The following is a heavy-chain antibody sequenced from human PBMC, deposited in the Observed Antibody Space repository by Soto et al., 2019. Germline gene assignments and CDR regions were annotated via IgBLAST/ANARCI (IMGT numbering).Heavy chain of an antibody. CDR3: AKDGAAAGILRGYFQH. Sequence: PVGSLRLSCAASGFTFSSYAMSWVRQAPGKGLEWVSAISGSGGSTYYADSVKGRFTISRDNSKNTLYLQMNSLRAEDTAVYYCAKDGAAAGILRGYFQHWGQGTLVTVSS. J-gene: IGHJ1*01. CDR2: ISGSGGST. CDR1: GFTFSSYA. D-gene: IGHD6-13*01. V-gene: IGHV3-23*01.